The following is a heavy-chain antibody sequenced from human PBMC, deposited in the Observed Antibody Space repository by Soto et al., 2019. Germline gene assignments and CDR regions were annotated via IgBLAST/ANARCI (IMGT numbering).Heavy chain of an antibody. CDR1: GGTFSSYA. D-gene: IGHD3-3*01. V-gene: IGHV1-69*06. J-gene: IGHJ6*02. CDR3: AREYQASAGYYDFWSGYYPYYYYYYGMDV. CDR2: IIPIFGTA. Sequence: SVKVSCKASGGTFSSYAISWVRQAPGQGLEWMGGIIPIFGTANYAQKFQGRVTITADKSTSTAYMELSSLRSEDTAVYYCAREYQASAGYYDFWSGYYPYYYYYYGMDVWGQGTTVTVSS.